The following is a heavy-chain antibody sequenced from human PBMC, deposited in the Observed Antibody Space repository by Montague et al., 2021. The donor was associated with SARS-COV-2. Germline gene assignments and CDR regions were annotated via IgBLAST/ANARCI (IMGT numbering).Heavy chain of an antibody. CDR3: ASGIAATYYYYMDV. CDR1: GGSISSGSYY. V-gene: IGHV4-61*02. D-gene: IGHD6-13*01. CDR2: IYTSGST. Sequence: TLSLTCTVSGGSISSGSYYWSWIRQPAGKGLEWIGRIYTSGSTNYNPSLKSRVTTSVDTSKNQFSLKLSSVTAADTAVYYCASGIAATYYYYMDVWGKGTTVTVSS. J-gene: IGHJ6*03.